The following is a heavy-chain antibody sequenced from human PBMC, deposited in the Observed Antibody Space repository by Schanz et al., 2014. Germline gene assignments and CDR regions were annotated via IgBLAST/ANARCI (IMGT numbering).Heavy chain of an antibody. CDR1: GFAVDNYY. CDR2: IFTDGRT. CDR3: ARLDPYCRSGTCSRAFDF. Sequence: DVHLLESGGGLVQPGGSLRLSCAASGFAVDNYYMSCVRQAPGRGLEWVSIIFTDGRTYYADSVKGRFTISRDSSKNTLFLQMNSLRTEDTAVYYCARLDPYCRSGTCSRAFDFWGQGTLVTVSS. J-gene: IGHJ4*02. D-gene: IGHD2-15*01. V-gene: IGHV3-66*02.